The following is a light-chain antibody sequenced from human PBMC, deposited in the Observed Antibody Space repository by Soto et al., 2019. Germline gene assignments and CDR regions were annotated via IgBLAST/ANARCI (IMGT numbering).Light chain of an antibody. CDR3: QQYETSPQLT. CDR2: ASF. V-gene: IGKV3-20*01. CDR1: QSVRSYF. Sequence: EIVLTQSPGTLSLSPGERAALSCRASQSVRSYFVAWYQQKPGEAPRLLIYASFRRATGIPDRFSGSVSGTYFTLTISRLEPEDVAVYYCQQYETSPQLTFGGGTSVQIK. J-gene: IGKJ4*01.